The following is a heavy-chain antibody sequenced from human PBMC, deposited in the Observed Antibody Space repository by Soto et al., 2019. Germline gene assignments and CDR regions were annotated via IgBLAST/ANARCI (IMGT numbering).Heavy chain of an antibody. CDR1: GGSISNYY. CDR3: ARAVNSGYPDTFDI. CDR2: VYCSGST. J-gene: IGHJ3*02. D-gene: IGHD5-12*01. Sequence: QVQLQESGPGLVRPSETLSLTCSVSGGSISNYYWNWIRQPPGKGLEWIGYVYCSGSTHFHPSLKSRVTMSVDTSKNHFSLNLSSVTAAEAAIYYCARAVNSGYPDTFDIWGQGTRVTVAS. V-gene: IGHV4-59*01.